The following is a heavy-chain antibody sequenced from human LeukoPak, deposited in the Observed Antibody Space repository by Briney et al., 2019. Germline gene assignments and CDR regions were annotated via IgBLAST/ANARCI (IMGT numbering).Heavy chain of an antibody. CDR2: IYYSGST. D-gene: IGHD5-18*01. Sequence: SETLSLTCTVSGGSISSSSYYWGWLRQPPGKGLEWIGSIYYSGSTYYNPSLKSRVTISVDTSKNPFSLKLRSVPAAATALYYRARLVDTPMVKEGGQETLLTLPS. V-gene: IGHV4-39*01. CDR1: GGSISSSSYY. CDR3: ARLVDTPMVKE. J-gene: IGHJ4*02.